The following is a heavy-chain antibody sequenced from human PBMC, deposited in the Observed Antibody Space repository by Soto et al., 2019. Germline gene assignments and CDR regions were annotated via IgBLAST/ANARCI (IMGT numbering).Heavy chain of an antibody. V-gene: IGHV3-30*18. CDR3: AKIPPPDGSGGNLYYYYGMDV. J-gene: IGHJ6*01. Sequence: QVQLVESGGGVVQPGRSLRLSCAASGFTFSSYGMHWVRQAPGKGLEWVAVISYDGSNKYYADSVKGRFTISRDNSKNTLYLQMNSLRAEDTAVYYCAKIPPPDGSGGNLYYYYGMDVW. CDR1: GFTFSSYG. D-gene: IGHD3-10*01. CDR2: ISYDGSNK.